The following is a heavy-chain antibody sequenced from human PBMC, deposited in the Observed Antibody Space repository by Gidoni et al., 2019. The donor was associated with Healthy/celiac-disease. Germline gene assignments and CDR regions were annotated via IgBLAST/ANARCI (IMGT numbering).Heavy chain of an antibody. D-gene: IGHD1-20*01. CDR3: ARARPRINWNDVHYYYGMDV. J-gene: IGHJ6*02. Sequence: EVQLVESGGGLVQPGGSLRLSCAASGFTFSSYDMHWVRQATGKGLEWVSAIGTAGDPYYPGSVKGRFTISRENAKNSLYLQMNSLRAGDTAVYYCARARPRINWNDVHYYYGMDVWGQGTTVTVSS. CDR1: GFTFSSYD. CDR2: IGTAGDP. V-gene: IGHV3-13*05.